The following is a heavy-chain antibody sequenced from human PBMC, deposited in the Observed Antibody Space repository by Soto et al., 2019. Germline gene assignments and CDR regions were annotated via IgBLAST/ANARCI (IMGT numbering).Heavy chain of an antibody. Sequence: SETLSLTCTVSGGSIGSYYWSWIRQPPGKGLEWIGYIYYSGSTNYNPSLKSRVTISVDTSRNQFSLMLSSVTAADTAVYYCARHAGTTVAPDSLFGNPKFVFCAFDYCGQGTLVIVYS. D-gene: IGHD4-17*01. CDR2: IYYSGST. J-gene: IGHJ4*02. V-gene: IGHV4-59*08. CDR1: GGSIGSYY. CDR3: ARHAGTTVAPDSLFGNPKFVFCAFDY.